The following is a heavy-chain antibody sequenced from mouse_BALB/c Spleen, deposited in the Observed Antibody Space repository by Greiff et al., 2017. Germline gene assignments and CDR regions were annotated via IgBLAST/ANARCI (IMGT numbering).Heavy chain of an antibody. D-gene: IGHD2-4*01. CDR1: GYTFTSYT. V-gene: IGHV1-4*01. Sequence: VQVVESGAELARPGASVKMSCKASGYTFTSYTMHWVKQRPGQGLEWIGYINPSSGYTNYNQKFKDKATLTADKSSSTAYMQLSSLTSEDSAVYYCARLRIYYDYGYFDYWGQGTTLTVSS. J-gene: IGHJ2*01. CDR2: INPSSGYT. CDR3: ARLRIYYDYGYFDY.